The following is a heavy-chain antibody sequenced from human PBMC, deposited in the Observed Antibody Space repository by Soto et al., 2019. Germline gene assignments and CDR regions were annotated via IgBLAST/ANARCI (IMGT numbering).Heavy chain of an antibody. V-gene: IGHV1-69*13. CDR2: IIPIFGTA. CDR3: ARDYDFWSGYPKYGMDV. D-gene: IGHD3-3*01. CDR1: GGTFSSYA. J-gene: IGHJ6*02. Sequence: GASVKVSCKASGGTFSSYAISWVRQAPGQGFEWMGGIIPIFGTANYAQKFQGRVTITADESTGTAYMELSSLRSEDTAVYYCARDYDFWSGYPKYGMDVWGQGTTVTVSS.